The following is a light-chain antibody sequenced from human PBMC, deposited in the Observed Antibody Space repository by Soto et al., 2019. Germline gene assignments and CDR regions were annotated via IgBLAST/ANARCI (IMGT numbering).Light chain of an antibody. CDR2: GAS. CDR3: QQYNNWPRT. J-gene: IGKJ1*01. V-gene: IGKV3-15*01. Sequence: IVITRSPATRSVSPSKKPTISLRATQSVTTNLAWYQQKPGQAPRLLIYGASTSANDIPARFSGSGSGKEFTLTLSSLQSGDFAVYYCQQYNNWPRTFGQGTKVDIK. CDR1: QSVTTN.